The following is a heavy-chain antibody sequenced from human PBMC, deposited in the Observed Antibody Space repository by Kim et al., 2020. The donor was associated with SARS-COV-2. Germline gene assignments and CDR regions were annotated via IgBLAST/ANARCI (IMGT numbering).Heavy chain of an antibody. D-gene: IGHD5-12*01. J-gene: IGHJ5*02. Sequence: SETLSLTCAVSGGSISSGGYSWSWIRQPPGKGLEWIGYIYHSGSTYYNPSLKSRVTISVDRSKNQFSLKLSSVTAADTAVYYCARGLPYSGYTGFDPWGQGTLVTVSS. V-gene: IGHV4-30-2*01. CDR3: ARGLPYSGYTGFDP. CDR1: GGSISSGGYS. CDR2: IYHSGST.